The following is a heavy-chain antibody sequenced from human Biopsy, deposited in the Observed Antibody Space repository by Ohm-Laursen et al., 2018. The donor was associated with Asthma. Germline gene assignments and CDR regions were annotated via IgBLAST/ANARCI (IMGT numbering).Heavy chain of an antibody. CDR1: GGSFSSNY. Sequence: TLSLTCAVYGGSFSSNYWSWIRQTPGKGLEWLGDTHHNGYTNYNPSLRSRLTLSVDTSKNQFSLRLPSVTAADTAVYYCARGSSSRLSQWELLVSGGKRAHSYYGMDVWGQGTTVTVSS. V-gene: IGHV4-34*01. J-gene: IGHJ6*02. CDR3: ARGSSSRLSQWELLVSGGKRAHSYYGMDV. D-gene: IGHD1-26*01. CDR2: THHNGYT.